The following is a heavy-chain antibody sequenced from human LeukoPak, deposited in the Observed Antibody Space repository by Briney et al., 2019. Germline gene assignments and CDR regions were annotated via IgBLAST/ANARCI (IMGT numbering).Heavy chain of an antibody. CDR1: VGSISSYY. CDR2: IYYSGST. CDR3: ARLPDPTWEYYFDY. D-gene: IGHD7-27*01. Sequence: SETLSLTCTVSVGSISSYYWSWIRQPPGKGLEWIGYIYYSGSTNYNPSLKSRVTISVDTSKNQFSLKLSSVTAADTAVYYCARLPDPTWEYYFDYWGQGTLVTVSS. V-gene: IGHV4-59*08. J-gene: IGHJ4*02.